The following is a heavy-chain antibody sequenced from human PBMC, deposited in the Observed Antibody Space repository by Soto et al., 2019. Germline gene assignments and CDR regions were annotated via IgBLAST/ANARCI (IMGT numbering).Heavy chain of an antibody. V-gene: IGHV1-18*01. CDR3: ARAGAAPYYYYGMDV. CDR2: ISTYNGDT. CDR1: GYTFTSSG. J-gene: IGHJ6*02. D-gene: IGHD2-15*01. Sequence: QVPLVQSGAEVRKPGASVKVSCKASGYTFTSSGISWLRQAPGQGLEWMGWISTYNGDTNDAPKFQDRVTMTIDRSTSTAYMELRSLRSDDAAVYYCARAGAAPYYYYGMDVWGRGTRVTVSS.